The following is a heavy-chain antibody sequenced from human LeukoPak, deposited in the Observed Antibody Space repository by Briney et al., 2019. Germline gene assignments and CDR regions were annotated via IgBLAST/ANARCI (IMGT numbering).Heavy chain of an antibody. V-gene: IGHV4-31*02. Sequence: SQTLSLTCTVSGGSISNSGGFYWSWIRQHPGNGLEWIGFISYRGSTHYNPSLKSRVSMSVDTSRSQFSLRLTSVTDEDTAVYYCARISQSSGGFYYWGQGSLVTVSS. CDR3: ARISQSSGGFYY. CDR2: ISYRGST. CDR1: GGSISNSGGFY. D-gene: IGHD2-15*01. J-gene: IGHJ4*02.